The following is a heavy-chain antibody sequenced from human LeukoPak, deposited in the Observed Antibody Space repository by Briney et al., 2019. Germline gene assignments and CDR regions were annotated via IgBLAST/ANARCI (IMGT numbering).Heavy chain of an antibody. Sequence: PSQTLSLTCTVSVGSISSGSYYWSWIRQPAGKGLEWIGRFYTSGNTNYNPSLKSRVTISLDTSNNQFSLKLSSVTAADTAVYYCARGIGRSSDYWGQGTLVTVSS. CDR1: VGSISSGSYY. D-gene: IGHD3/OR15-3a*01. V-gene: IGHV4-61*02. CDR3: ARGIGRSSDY. J-gene: IGHJ4*02. CDR2: FYTSGNT.